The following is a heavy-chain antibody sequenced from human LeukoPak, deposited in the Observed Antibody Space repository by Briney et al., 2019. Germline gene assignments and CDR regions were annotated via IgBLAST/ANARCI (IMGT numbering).Heavy chain of an antibody. Sequence: SETLSLTCTVSGGSISSSSYYWGWIRQPPGKGLEWIGSIYYSGSTYYNPSLKSRVTISVDTSKNQFSLKLSSVTAADTAVYYCVRHSVLSDLFDYWGQGTLVTVSS. J-gene: IGHJ4*02. D-gene: IGHD3-3*01. CDR3: VRHSVLSDLFDY. CDR1: GGSISSSSYY. V-gene: IGHV4-39*01. CDR2: IYYSGST.